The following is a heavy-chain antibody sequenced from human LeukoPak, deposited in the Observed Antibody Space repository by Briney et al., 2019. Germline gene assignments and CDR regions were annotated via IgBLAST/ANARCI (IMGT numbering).Heavy chain of an antibody. CDR3: ARHLTIYGSGSNLDY. Sequence: GESLQISCKGSGYSFTSYWIGWVRQMPGKGLEWMGIIYPGDSDTRYSPSFQGQVTISADKSISTAYLQWSSLKASDTAMYYCARHLTIYGSGSNLDYWGQGTLVTVSS. CDR1: GYSFTSYW. D-gene: IGHD3-10*01. V-gene: IGHV5-51*01. CDR2: IYPGDSDT. J-gene: IGHJ4*02.